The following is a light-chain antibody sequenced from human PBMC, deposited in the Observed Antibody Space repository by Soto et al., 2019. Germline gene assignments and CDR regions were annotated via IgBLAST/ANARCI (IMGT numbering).Light chain of an antibody. CDR2: AAS. V-gene: IGKV1-39*01. Sequence: DIQMTQSPSSLSASVGDRVTITCRASQSISSYLNWYQQKPGKAPKLLIYAASSLQSGVPSRFSGSGSGTDVTLTISSLQPEDFATYYCQQSYITPRVTVGQGTRLEIK. CDR3: QQSYITPRVT. J-gene: IGKJ5*01. CDR1: QSISSY.